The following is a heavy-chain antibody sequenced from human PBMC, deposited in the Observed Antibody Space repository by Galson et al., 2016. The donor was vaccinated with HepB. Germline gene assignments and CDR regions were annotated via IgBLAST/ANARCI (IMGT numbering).Heavy chain of an antibody. V-gene: IGHV4-31*11. CDR3: ARGGGYSGNDQVGWFDS. CDR1: GGSISSGGFY. J-gene: IGHJ5*01. CDR2: IHHTGGT. D-gene: IGHD5-12*01. Sequence: TLSLTCDVSGGSISSGGFYWSWIRQHPGKNLEWIASIHHTGGTYFNPSLKSRLTISVATSQNQFFLKLTSVTAADTAVYYCARGGGYSGNDQVGWFDSWGQGTLVTVSS.